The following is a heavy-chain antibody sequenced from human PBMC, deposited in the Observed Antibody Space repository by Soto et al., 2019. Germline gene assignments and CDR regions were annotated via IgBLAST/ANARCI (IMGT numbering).Heavy chain of an antibody. V-gene: IGHV4-59*01. CDR3: ARDRGYSNWFDP. Sequence: PSETLSLTFTVSGGSINNYYWSWLRQPPGKGLEWIGYIYYSGSTNYNPSLRSRLTISADTSKNQFSLKLSSVTAADTAVYYCARDRGYSNWFDPWGQGTLVTVSS. J-gene: IGHJ5*02. CDR2: IYYSGST. CDR1: GGSINNYY. D-gene: IGHD2-2*03.